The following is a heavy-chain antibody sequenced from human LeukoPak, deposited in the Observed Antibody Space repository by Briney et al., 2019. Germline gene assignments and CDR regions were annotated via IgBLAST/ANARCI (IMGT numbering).Heavy chain of an antibody. CDR3: AAVRGYYFDY. J-gene: IGHJ4*02. CDR2: IYYSGTT. Sequence: SETLSLTCTVSGGSLSSYYWSWIRQPPGKALEWIGYIYYSGTTKFNPSLKSRVTISLDTSKNQFSLKLSSVTAADTAVYYCAAVRGYYFDYWGQGTLVTVSS. CDR1: GGSLSSYY. D-gene: IGHD3-10*02. V-gene: IGHV4-59*08.